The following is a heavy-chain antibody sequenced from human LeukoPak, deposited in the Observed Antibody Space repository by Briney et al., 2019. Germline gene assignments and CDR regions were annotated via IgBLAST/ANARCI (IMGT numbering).Heavy chain of an antibody. D-gene: IGHD3-22*01. CDR2: IYYGGST. Sequence: SETLSLTCTVSGGSISSSIYYWGWIRQPPGKGLEWIGSIYYGGSTYYKPSLKSRVTISVDTSKNQFSLKLSSVTAADTAMYYCARDGYYYDSSGYRLDPWGQGTLVTVSS. V-gene: IGHV4-39*07. J-gene: IGHJ5*02. CDR1: GGSISSSIYY. CDR3: ARDGYYYDSSGYRLDP.